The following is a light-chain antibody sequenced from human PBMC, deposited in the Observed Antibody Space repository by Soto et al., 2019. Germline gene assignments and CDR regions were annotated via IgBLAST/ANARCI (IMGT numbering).Light chain of an antibody. V-gene: IGKV1-9*01. J-gene: IGKJ4*01. CDR3: QYLNSFPLT. Sequence: IQLTQSPSSLSASVGDRVTITCRASQGISNYLAWYQQKPGKAPKLLIYIASTLQGGVPSRFSGSGSGTEFSLTISSLQPEDVATYYGQYLNSFPLTFGGGTKVEIK. CDR1: QGISNY. CDR2: IAS.